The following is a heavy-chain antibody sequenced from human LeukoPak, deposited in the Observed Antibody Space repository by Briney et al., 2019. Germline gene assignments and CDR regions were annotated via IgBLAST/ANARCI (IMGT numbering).Heavy chain of an antibody. J-gene: IGHJ5*02. V-gene: IGHV4-59*08. CDR2: IYYSGST. Sequence: SETLSLTCTVSGGSISSYYWSWIRQPPGKGLEWIGYIYYSGSTNYNPSLKSRVTISVDTSKNQFSLKLSSVTAADTAVYYCARLVDTAMASWFDPWGQGTLVTVSS. CDR3: ARLVDTAMASWFDP. CDR1: GGSISSYY. D-gene: IGHD5-18*01.